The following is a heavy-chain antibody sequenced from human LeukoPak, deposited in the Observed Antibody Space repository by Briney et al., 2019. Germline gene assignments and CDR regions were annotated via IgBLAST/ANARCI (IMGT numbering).Heavy chain of an antibody. V-gene: IGHV6-1*01. CDR1: GDSVSSNSAA. Sequence: PSQTLSLTCAISGDSVSSNSAAWNWIRQSPSRGLEWLGRTYYRSKWYNDYALSVKSRITINPDTSKNQFSLHLNSVTPEDTAVYYCTRDHQWLAEAHFDYWGQGTLVTVSS. D-gene: IGHD6-19*01. J-gene: IGHJ4*02. CDR3: TRDHQWLAEAHFDY. CDR2: TYYRSKWYN.